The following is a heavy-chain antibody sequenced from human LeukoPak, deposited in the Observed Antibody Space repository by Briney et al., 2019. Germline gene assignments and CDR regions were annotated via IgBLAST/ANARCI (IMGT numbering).Heavy chain of an antibody. CDR3: ARGFRSSSSSHYYYYYMDV. J-gene: IGHJ6*03. CDR1: GGSISSYY. CDR2: IYYSGST. Sequence: KSSETLSLTCTVSGGSISSYYWSWIRQPPGKGLEWIGYIYYSGSTNYNPSLKSRVTISVDTSKNQFSLKLSSVTAADTAVYYCARGFRSSSSSHYYYYYMDVWGKGTRSPSP. V-gene: IGHV4-59*01. D-gene: IGHD6-6*01.